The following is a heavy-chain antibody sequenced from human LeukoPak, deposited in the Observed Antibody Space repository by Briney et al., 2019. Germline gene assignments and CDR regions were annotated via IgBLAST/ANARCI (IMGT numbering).Heavy chain of an antibody. Sequence: ASVKVSCKASGGTFSSYAISWVRQAPGQGLEWMGGIIPIFGTANYAQKFQGRVTITADEYTSTAYMELSSLRSEDTAVYYCVREERITMVRGIPNWFDPWGQGTLVTVSS. CDR3: VREERITMVRGIPNWFDP. CDR2: IIPIFGTA. J-gene: IGHJ5*02. CDR1: GGTFSSYA. D-gene: IGHD3-10*01. V-gene: IGHV1-69*13.